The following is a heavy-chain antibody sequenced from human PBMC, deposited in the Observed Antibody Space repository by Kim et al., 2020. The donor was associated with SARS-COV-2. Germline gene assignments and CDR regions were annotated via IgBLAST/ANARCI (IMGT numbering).Heavy chain of an antibody. CDR3: ARGGASRSYSGVNYGLDV. Sequence: GGSLRLSCAASGFTFSGYWMHWVRQPPGKGLVWVSRISTDGSDKDYADSVRGRFTISRDNAKNTLYLQMSSLRVEDTALYFCARGGASRSYSGVNYGLDVWGQGTTVTVSS. D-gene: IGHD3-10*01. CDR1: GFTFSGYW. CDR2: ISTDGSDK. J-gene: IGHJ6*02. V-gene: IGHV3-74*01.